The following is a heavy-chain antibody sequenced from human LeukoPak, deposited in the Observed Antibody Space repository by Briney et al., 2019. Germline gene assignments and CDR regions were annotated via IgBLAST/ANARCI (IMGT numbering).Heavy chain of an antibody. CDR2: IYYSGST. CDR1: GGSISSSSYY. J-gene: IGHJ6*03. D-gene: IGHD3-10*01. V-gene: IGHV4-39*01. CDR3: ARQGSGRYYGMYYYYMDV. Sequence: SETLSLTCTVSGGSISSSSYYWGWIRQPPGKGLEWIGSIYYSGSTYYNPSLKSRVTISVDMSKNQFSLKLSSVTAADTAVYYCARQGSGRYYGMYYYYMDVWGKGTTVTVSS.